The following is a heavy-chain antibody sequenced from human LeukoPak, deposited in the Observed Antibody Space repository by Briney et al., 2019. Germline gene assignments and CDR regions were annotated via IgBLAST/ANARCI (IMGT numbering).Heavy chain of an antibody. Sequence: SETLSLTCSVSGGSISSSSYYWSWIRQPPGKGLEWIGNIYYSGSIYYNPSLKRRVSLSVDTSKNQFSLKLSSVTAADTAVYYCARYRSWYSFDYWGQGTLVTVSS. V-gene: IGHV4-39*01. CDR2: IYYSGSI. CDR3: ARYRSWYSFDY. CDR1: GGSISSSSYY. J-gene: IGHJ4*02. D-gene: IGHD6-19*01.